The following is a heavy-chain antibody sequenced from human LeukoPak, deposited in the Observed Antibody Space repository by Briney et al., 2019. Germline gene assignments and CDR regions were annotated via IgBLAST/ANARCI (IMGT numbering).Heavy chain of an antibody. Sequence: GQSLKISCRGSGYSFTTYWIGWVRQMPGKGLEWMGLIYSGDSDTRYSPSFQGQVTISADKSISTAHLQWSSLQASDTAMYYCARRRGYSVYDSVRDAFDIWGQGTTVAVSS. CDR1: GYSFTTYW. V-gene: IGHV5-51*01. J-gene: IGHJ3*02. CDR2: IYSGDSDT. CDR3: ARRRGYSVYDSVRDAFDI. D-gene: IGHD5/OR15-5a*01.